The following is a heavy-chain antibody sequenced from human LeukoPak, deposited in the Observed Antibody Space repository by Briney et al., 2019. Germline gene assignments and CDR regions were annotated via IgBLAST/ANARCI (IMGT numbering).Heavy chain of an antibody. J-gene: IGHJ4*02. CDR3: ANVLGDSKDY. V-gene: IGHV4-59*01. D-gene: IGHD3-10*01. CDR2: IYYTGST. CDR1: GGSISTYY. Sequence: SETLSLTCTVSGGSISTYYWSWIRQPPGQGLEWIGYIYYTGSTNYNPSLKSRVTISVDTSKNQFSLKLSSVTAADTAVYYCANVLGDSKDYWGQGTLVTVSS.